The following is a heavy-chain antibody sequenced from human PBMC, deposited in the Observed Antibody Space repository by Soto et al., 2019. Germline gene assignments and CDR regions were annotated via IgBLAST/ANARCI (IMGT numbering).Heavy chain of an antibody. V-gene: IGHV3-23*01. CDR3: AKALSRDFSDFVS. CDR1: GFTFSSNA. Sequence: EVQLLESGGGLVQPGGSLRLSCEASGFTFSSNAMTWVRQAPGKGLEWVSAISDSGGSTYYAVSVAGRFTISRDISRHTLYLHMNGLRAEDTDIYYCAKALSRDFSDFVSWGQGTQVTVCS. CDR2: ISDSGGST. D-gene: IGHD3-10*01. J-gene: IGHJ4*02.